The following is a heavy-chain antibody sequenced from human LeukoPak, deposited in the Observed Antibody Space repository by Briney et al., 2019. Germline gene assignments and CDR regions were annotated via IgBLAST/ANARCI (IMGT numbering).Heavy chain of an antibody. CDR2: ISSSSSTI. Sequence: QAGGSLRLSCAASGFTFSSYSMNWVRQAPGKGLEWVSYISSSSSTIYYADSVKGRFTISRDNSKNTLYLQMNSLRAEDTAVYYCAKVAETYYFDYWGQGTLVTVSS. J-gene: IGHJ4*02. CDR1: GFTFSSYS. D-gene: IGHD6-19*01. CDR3: AKVAETYYFDY. V-gene: IGHV3-48*01.